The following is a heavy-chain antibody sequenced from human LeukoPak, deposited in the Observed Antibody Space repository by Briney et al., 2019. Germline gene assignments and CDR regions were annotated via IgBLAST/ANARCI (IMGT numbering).Heavy chain of an antibody. V-gene: IGHV3-23*01. CDR1: GFTFSSYS. Sequence: GGSLRLSCAASGFTFSSYSMSWVRQAPGKGLEWVSLISDIGANTYYADSVRGRFTISRDNSKNTLYLQMNNLRAEDTAVSYCAKAAGGKTFGEIIVSTHRPNIQHWGQGPLVTVSS. CDR2: ISDIGANT. D-gene: IGHD3-16*02. J-gene: IGHJ4*02. CDR3: AKAAGGKTFGEIIVSTHRPNIQH.